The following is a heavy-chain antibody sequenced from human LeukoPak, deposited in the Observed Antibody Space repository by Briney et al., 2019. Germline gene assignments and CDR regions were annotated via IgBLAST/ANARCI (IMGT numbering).Heavy chain of an antibody. D-gene: IGHD3-22*01. CDR1: GYTFTSYG. CDR3: ARAEGYYYDSSGPAGAFDI. Sequence: ASVKVSCKASGYTFTSYGIIWVRQAPGQGLEWMGWISAYNGNTNYAQKLQGRVTMTTDTSTSTAYMELRSLRSDDTAVYYCARAEGYYYDSSGPAGAFDIWGQGTMVTVSS. J-gene: IGHJ3*02. CDR2: ISAYNGNT. V-gene: IGHV1-18*04.